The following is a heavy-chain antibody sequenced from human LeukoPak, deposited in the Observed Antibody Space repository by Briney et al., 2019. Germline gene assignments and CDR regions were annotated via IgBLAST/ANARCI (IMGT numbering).Heavy chain of an antibody. V-gene: IGHV1-69*05. Sequence: SVTVSCKASGGTFSSYAISWVRQAPGQGLEWMGGIIPIFGTANYAQKFQGRVTITTDESTSTAYMELSSLRSEDTAVYYCAISLVGGRYFDYWGQGTLVTVSS. CDR3: AISLVGGRYFDY. CDR2: IIPIFGTA. CDR1: GGTFSSYA. J-gene: IGHJ4*02. D-gene: IGHD1-26*01.